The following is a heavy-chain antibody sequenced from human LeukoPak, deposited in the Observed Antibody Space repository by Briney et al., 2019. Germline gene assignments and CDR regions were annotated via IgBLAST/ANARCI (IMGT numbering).Heavy chain of an antibody. CDR1: GGSISSYY. V-gene: IGHV4-4*07. D-gene: IGHD3/OR15-3a*01. Sequence: SETLSLTCTVSGGSISSYYWSWIRQPAGKGLEWIGRIHTSGSTNNNPSLKSRVTMSVDTSKNQISLRLTSVTATDTAMYYCARQTGSGLFTLPGGQGTLVTVSS. CDR2: IHTSGST. J-gene: IGHJ4*02. CDR3: ARQTGSGLFTLP.